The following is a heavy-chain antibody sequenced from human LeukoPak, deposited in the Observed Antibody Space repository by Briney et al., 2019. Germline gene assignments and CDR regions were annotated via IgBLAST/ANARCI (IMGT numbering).Heavy chain of an antibody. Sequence: GGSLRRSCAASGFTFSSYEMNWVRQAPGKGLEWVSYISSSGSTIYYADSVKGRFTISRDNAKNSLYLQMNSLRAEDTAVYYCAREGGYSGYEAFDYWGQGTLVTVSS. V-gene: IGHV3-48*03. CDR2: ISSSGSTI. J-gene: IGHJ4*02. D-gene: IGHD5-12*01. CDR3: AREGGYSGYEAFDY. CDR1: GFTFSSYE.